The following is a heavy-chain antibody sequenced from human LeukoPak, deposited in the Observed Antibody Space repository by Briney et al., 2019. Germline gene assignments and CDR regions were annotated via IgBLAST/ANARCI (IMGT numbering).Heavy chain of an antibody. J-gene: IGHJ4*02. CDR3: ASTGEYSSSWPNY. V-gene: IGHV5-10-1*01. CDR1: GYSFTSYW. Sequence: GESLRISCKGSGYSFTSYWISWVRQMPGKGLEWMGRIDPSDSYTNYSPSFQGHVTISADKSISTAYLQWSSLKASDTAMYYCASTGEYSSSWPNYWGQGTLVTVSS. CDR2: IDPSDSYT. D-gene: IGHD6-13*01.